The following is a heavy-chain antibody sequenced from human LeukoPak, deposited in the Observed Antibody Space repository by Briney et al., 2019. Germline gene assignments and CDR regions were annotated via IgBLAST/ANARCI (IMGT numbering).Heavy chain of an antibody. Sequence: ASVKVSCKASGYTFTSYAMNWVRQAPGQGLEWMGWINTNTGNPTYAQGFTGRFVFSLDTSVSTAYLQISSLKAEDTAVYYCARGALITFGGVIPNEDYWGQGTLVTVSS. CDR2: INTNTGNP. CDR3: ARGALITFGGVIPNEDY. CDR1: GYTFTSYA. J-gene: IGHJ4*02. D-gene: IGHD3-16*02. V-gene: IGHV7-4-1*02.